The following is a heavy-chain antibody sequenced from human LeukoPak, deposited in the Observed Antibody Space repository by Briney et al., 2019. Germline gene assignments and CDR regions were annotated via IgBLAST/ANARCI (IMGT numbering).Heavy chain of an antibody. D-gene: IGHD5-12*01. V-gene: IGHV1-18*01. CDR1: GYTFTSFA. CDR2: ISAYNGNT. Sequence: AASVKVSFRTSGYTFTSFAISWVRQAPGQGLEWMGWISAYNGNTNYAQKLQGRVTMTTDTSTSTAYMELRSLRSDDTAVYYCARDPDKYSGYEHYFDYWGQGTLVTVSS. CDR3: ARDPDKYSGYEHYFDY. J-gene: IGHJ4*02.